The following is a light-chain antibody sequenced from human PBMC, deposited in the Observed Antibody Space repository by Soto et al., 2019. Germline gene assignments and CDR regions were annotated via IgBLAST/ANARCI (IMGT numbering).Light chain of an antibody. CDR1: QSLSYW. CDR2: KAS. V-gene: IGKV1-5*03. Sequence: DIPMTQSPSTLSASVGDTVTITCRASQSLSYWLAWYQQKPGQAPKLLIHKASTLESGVPSRFSGSGSGTEFTLTISSLQPDDFATFYCQQYDRFAYTVGQGTKLEIK. CDR3: QQYDRFAYT. J-gene: IGKJ2*01.